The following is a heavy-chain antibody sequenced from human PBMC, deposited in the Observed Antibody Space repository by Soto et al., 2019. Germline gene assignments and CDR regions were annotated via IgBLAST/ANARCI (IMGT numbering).Heavy chain of an antibody. CDR1: GGSTHSYY. CDR2: VYYNGDT. CDR3: ARGHGHGGSSFDF. D-gene: IGHD2-15*01. J-gene: IGHJ4*02. V-gene: IGHV4-59*01. Sequence: QVQLQESGPGLVKPSETLSLTCTVSGGSTHSYYWAWIRQPPGKGLEGMGYVYYNGDTNYNPSLKSRVTISVDASKKQFSLKLTSVTPADTAVYYWARGHGHGGSSFDFWGQGTLVTVSS.